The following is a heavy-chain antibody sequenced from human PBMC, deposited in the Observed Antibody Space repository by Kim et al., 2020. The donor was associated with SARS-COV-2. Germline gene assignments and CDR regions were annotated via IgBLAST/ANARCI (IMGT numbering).Heavy chain of an antibody. D-gene: IGHD1-26*01. V-gene: IGHV4-39*01. CDR2: IYYSGST. J-gene: IGHJ3*02. Sequence: SETLSLTCTVSGGSISSSSYYWGWIRQPPGKGLEWIGSIYYSGSTYYNPSLKSRVTISVDTSKNQFSLKLSSVTAADTAVYYCARPSVGGSYYVFWKDAFDIWGQGTMVTVSS. CDR3: ARPSVGGSYYVFWKDAFDI. CDR1: GGSISSSSYY.